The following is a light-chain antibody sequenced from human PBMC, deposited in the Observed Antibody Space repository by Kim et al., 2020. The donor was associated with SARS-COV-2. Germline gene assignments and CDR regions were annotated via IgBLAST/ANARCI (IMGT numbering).Light chain of an antibody. CDR1: SSNIGAGHD. V-gene: IGLV1-40*01. Sequence: VAISCSGSSSNIGAGHDVHWYQQHPGTAPKLLIYGNSNRPSGVPDRFSGSKSGTSASLAITGLQAEDEADYYCQSHDTRLTDHVLFGGGTQLTVL. CDR3: QSHDTRLTDHVL. CDR2: GNS. J-gene: IGLJ2*01.